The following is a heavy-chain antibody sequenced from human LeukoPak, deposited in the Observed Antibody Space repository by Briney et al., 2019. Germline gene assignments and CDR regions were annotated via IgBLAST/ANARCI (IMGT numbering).Heavy chain of an antibody. CDR2: IYPDDSDT. V-gene: IGHV5-51*01. D-gene: IGHD3-22*01. Sequence: GESLKISCKGSGYSFTNYWIGWVRQMPGKGLEWMGIIYPDDSDTRYSPPFQGQVTISADKSITTAYLQWSSLEASDTAMYYCARPSGYYYNRRVDYFDYWGHGTLVTVSS. CDR1: GYSFTNYW. J-gene: IGHJ4*01. CDR3: ARPSGYYYNRRVDYFDY.